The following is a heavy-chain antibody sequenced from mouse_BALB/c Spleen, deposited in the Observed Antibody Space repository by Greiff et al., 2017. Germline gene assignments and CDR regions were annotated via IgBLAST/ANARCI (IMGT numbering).Heavy chain of an antibody. CDR2: ISSGGST. CDR1: GFTFSSYA. CDR3: ARNGYGSSYFDY. J-gene: IGHJ2*01. V-gene: IGHV5-6-5*01. D-gene: IGHD1-1*01. Sequence: EVQLQQSGGGLVKPGGSLKLSCAASGFTFSSYAMSWVRQTPEKRLEWVASISSGGSTYYPDSVKGRFTISRDNARNILYLQMSSLRSEDTAMYYCARNGYGSSYFDYWGQGTTLTVSS.